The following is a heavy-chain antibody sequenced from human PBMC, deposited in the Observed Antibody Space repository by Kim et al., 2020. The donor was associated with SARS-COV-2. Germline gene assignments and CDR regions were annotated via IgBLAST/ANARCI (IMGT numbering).Heavy chain of an antibody. CDR2: ISAYNGNT. V-gene: IGHV1-18*01. CDR3: ARGIMITFGGVIALAYYFDY. Sequence: ASVKVSYKASGYTFTSYGISWVRQAPGQGLEWMGWISAYNGNTNYAQKLQGRVTMTTDTSTSTAYMELRSLRSDDTAVYYCARGIMITFGGVIALAYYFDYWGQGTLVTVSS. CDR1: GYTFTSYG. J-gene: IGHJ4*02. D-gene: IGHD3-16*02.